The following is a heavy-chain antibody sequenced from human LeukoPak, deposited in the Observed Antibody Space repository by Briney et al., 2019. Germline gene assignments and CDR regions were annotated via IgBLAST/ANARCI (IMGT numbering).Heavy chain of an antibody. CDR2: IQQDGSEK. CDR3: ARGGDFWSGGGMDV. D-gene: IGHD3-3*01. CDR1: GFTFSSYW. Sequence: GGSLRLSCEASGFTFSSYWMSWVRQAPGKGLEWVANIQQDGSEKYYVDSVKGRFTISRDNAKNSLYLQMNSLRAEDTAVYYCARGGDFWSGGGMDVWGQGTTVTVSS. V-gene: IGHV3-7*01. J-gene: IGHJ6*02.